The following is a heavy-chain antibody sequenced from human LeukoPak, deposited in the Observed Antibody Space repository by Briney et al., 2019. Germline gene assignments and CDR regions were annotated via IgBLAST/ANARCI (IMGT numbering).Heavy chain of an antibody. D-gene: IGHD6-19*01. V-gene: IGHV3-33*01. CDR2: IWFDGSNK. Sequence: PGRSLRLSCAASGFTFNTYCMHWVRQAPGKGLEWVAVIWFDGSNKYYVDSVKGRFTISRDNSKNTLYLQMNSLRAEDTAVYYCARDQYSSGWSGDYWGQGTLVTVSS. CDR1: GFTFNTYC. J-gene: IGHJ4*02. CDR3: ARDQYSSGWSGDY.